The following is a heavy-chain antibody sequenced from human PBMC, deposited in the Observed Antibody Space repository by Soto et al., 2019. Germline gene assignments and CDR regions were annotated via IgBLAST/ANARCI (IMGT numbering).Heavy chain of an antibody. Sequence: SVKVSCRASGFTFTSSSVQLVRQARGQRLEWIGWIVVGSGNTNYAQKFQERVTITRDMSTSTAYMELSSLRSEDTAVYYCAADYYYDSSGYYGYWGQGTLVTVSS. J-gene: IGHJ4*02. V-gene: IGHV1-58*01. D-gene: IGHD3-22*01. CDR2: IVVGSGNT. CDR3: AADYYYDSSGYYGY. CDR1: GFTFTSSS.